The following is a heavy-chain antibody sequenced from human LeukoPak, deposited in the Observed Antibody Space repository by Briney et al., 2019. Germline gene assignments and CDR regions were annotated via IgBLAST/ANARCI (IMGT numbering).Heavy chain of an antibody. D-gene: IGHD3-10*01. Sequence: GASVKVSCKASGYTFTSYAMHWVRQAPGQGLEWMGWINAGNGNTKYSQKFQGRVTITRDTSASTAYMELSSLRSEDTAVYYCARDGESSPRGMDYWGQGTLVTVSS. V-gene: IGHV1-3*01. CDR2: INAGNGNT. J-gene: IGHJ4*02. CDR1: GYTFTSYA. CDR3: ARDGESSPRGMDY.